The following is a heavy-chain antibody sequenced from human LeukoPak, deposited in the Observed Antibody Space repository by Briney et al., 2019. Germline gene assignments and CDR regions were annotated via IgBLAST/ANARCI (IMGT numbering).Heavy chain of an antibody. CDR2: IIPIFGTA. D-gene: IGHD1-26*01. Sequence: SVKVSCKASGGTFSSYAISWVRQAPGQGLEWMGGIIPIFGTANYAQKFQGRVTITADESTSTAYMELSSLRSEDTAVYYCARHIPDPYSGSYYSTWGVGDYWGQGTLVTVSS. CDR1: GGTFSSYA. J-gene: IGHJ4*02. V-gene: IGHV1-69*13. CDR3: ARHIPDPYSGSYYSTWGVGDY.